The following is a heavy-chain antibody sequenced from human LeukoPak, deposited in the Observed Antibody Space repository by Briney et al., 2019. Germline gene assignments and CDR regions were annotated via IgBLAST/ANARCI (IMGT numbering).Heavy chain of an antibody. J-gene: IGHJ4*02. Sequence: ASVKVSCKASGYTFTGYYMHWVRQAPGQGLEWMGWINPNSGGTNYAQKFQGRVTMTRDTSISTAYMELSRLRSDDTAVYYCARVSVQYYHGSGSYYNVYFDYWGQGTLVTVSS. D-gene: IGHD3-10*01. V-gene: IGHV1-2*02. CDR1: GYTFTGYY. CDR2: INPNSGGT. CDR3: ARVSVQYYHGSGSYYNVYFDY.